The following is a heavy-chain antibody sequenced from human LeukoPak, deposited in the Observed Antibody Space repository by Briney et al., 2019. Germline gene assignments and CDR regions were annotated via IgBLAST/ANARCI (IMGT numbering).Heavy chain of an antibody. D-gene: IGHD3-22*01. CDR1: GGSVSSFY. CDR2: IYYSGST. J-gene: IGHJ4*02. V-gene: IGHV4-59*02. CDR3: ARSPDSSGYYYYFDY. Sequence: SETLSLTCTVSGGSVSSFYWSWIRQPPGKGLEWIGYIYYSGSTNYNPSLKSRVTISVDTSKNQFSLKLTSVTAADTAVYYCARSPDSSGYYYYFDYWGQGTQVSVSS.